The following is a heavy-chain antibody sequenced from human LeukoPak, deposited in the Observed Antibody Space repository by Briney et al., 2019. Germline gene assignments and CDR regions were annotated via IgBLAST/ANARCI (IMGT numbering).Heavy chain of an antibody. CDR1: GFTFSTYA. J-gene: IGHJ4*02. CDR3: ARDSGDYGDYGTSYYFDY. V-gene: IGHV3-33*08. Sequence: GEYLRLYCAASGFTFSTYAMSWVRQAPGKGLEWVAVIWYDGSNKYYADSVKGRFTISRDNSKNTLYLQMNSLRAEDTAVYYCARDSGDYGDYGTSYYFDYWGQGTLVTVSS. CDR2: IWYDGSNK. D-gene: IGHD4-17*01.